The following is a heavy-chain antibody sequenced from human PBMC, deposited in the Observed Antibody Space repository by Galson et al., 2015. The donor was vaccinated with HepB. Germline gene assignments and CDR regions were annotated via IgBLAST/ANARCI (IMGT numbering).Heavy chain of an antibody. V-gene: IGHV5-51*01. CDR2: IYPGDSDT. CDR1: GYSFTSYW. D-gene: IGHD3-22*01. CDR3: ARRLKEDYYDSSGYYNL. J-gene: IGHJ4*02. Sequence: QSGAEVKKPGESLKISCKGSGYSFTSYWIGWVRQMPGKGLEWMGIIYPGDSDTRYSPSFQGQVTISADKSISTAYLQWSSLKASDTAMYYCARRLKEDYYDSSGYYNLWGQGTLVTVSS.